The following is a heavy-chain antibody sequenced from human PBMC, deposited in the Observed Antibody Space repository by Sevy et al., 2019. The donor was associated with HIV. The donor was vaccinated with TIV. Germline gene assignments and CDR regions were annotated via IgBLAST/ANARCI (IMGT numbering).Heavy chain of an antibody. CDR2: ISSSSSTI. V-gene: IGHV3-48*01. Sequence: GGSLRLSCAASGFTFSSYSMNWVRQAPGKGLEWVSYISSSSSTIYYADSVKGRFTISRDNVKNSLYLQMNSLRAEDTAVYYCARGATVQGVICDYWGQGTLVTVSS. CDR1: GFTFSSYS. D-gene: IGHD3-10*01. CDR3: ARGATVQGVICDY. J-gene: IGHJ4*02.